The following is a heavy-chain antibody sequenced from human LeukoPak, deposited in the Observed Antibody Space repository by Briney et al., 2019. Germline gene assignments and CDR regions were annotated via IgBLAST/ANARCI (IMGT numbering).Heavy chain of an antibody. V-gene: IGHV3-23*01. Sequence: PGGSLRLSCAASGFTFSSYGMSWVRQAPGKGLEWVSAISGSGGSTYYADSVKGRFTISRDNSKNTLYLQMNSLRAEDTAVYYCAKDSSRYYYMDVWGKGTTVTISS. CDR3: AKDSSRYYYMDV. CDR2: ISGSGGST. CDR1: GFTFSSYG. J-gene: IGHJ6*03.